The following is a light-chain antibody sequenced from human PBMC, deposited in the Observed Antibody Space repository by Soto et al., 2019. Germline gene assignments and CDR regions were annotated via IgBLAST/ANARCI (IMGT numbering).Light chain of an antibody. V-gene: IGLV2-14*01. Sequence: QSVLTQPASVSGSPGQSITISCTGTSSDVGGYNYVSWYQQHTGKAPKLMIYDVGSRPSGVSNRFSGSKSGNTASLTISGLQAEDEADYYCNSYTSSSTPYVFGTGTKVTVL. CDR2: DVG. CDR1: SSDVGGYNY. J-gene: IGLJ1*01. CDR3: NSYTSSSTPYV.